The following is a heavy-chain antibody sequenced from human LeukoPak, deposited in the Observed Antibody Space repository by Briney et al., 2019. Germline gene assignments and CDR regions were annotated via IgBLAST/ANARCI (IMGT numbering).Heavy chain of an antibody. V-gene: IGHV3-21*01. Sequence: PGRSLRLSCTASGFTFGDYVMSWVRQAPGKGLEWVSCISTSSSYIYYADSVKGRFTISRDNAKNSLYLQMNSLRAEDTAVYYCARVRLQPRTLLDDAFDIWGQGTMVTVSS. J-gene: IGHJ3*02. D-gene: IGHD1-14*01. CDR2: ISTSSSYI. CDR3: ARVRLQPRTLLDDAFDI. CDR1: GFTFGDYV.